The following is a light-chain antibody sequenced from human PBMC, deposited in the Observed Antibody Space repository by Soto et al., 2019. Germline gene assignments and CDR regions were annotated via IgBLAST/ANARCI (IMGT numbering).Light chain of an antibody. CDR2: EGS. V-gene: IGLV2-23*01. CDR1: SSDVGSYNL. CDR3: CLYAGSSSYV. Sequence: QSALTQPASVSGSPGQSITISCTGTSSDVGSYNLVSWYQQHPGKAPKLMIYEGSKRPSGVSNRFSGSKSGNTASLTISGLRAEDEADYYGCLYAGSSSYVFGTGTKVTGL. J-gene: IGLJ1*01.